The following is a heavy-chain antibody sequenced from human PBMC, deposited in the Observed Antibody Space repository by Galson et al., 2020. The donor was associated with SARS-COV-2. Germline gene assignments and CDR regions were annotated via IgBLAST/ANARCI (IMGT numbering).Heavy chain of an antibody. Sequence: GESLKISCKGSGYSFANYWIGWVRQMPGKGLEWMGPIYPGDSDIRYSPPFQGQVTISADKSINTAYLQWSSLKASDTAIYYCARHEAATAYWYFDLWGRGSLVTVSS. D-gene: IGHD6-13*01. CDR3: ARHEAATAYWYFDL. V-gene: IGHV5-51*01. CDR2: IYPGDSDI. CDR1: GYSFANYW. J-gene: IGHJ2*01.